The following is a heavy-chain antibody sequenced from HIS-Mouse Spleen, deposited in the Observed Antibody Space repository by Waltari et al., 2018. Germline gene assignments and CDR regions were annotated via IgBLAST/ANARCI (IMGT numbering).Heavy chain of an antibody. CDR3: AKASFYSSGWFDP. CDR1: GFTFSNAW. D-gene: IGHD6-19*01. Sequence: VQLVESGGGLVKPGGSLRLSCAASGFTFSNAWMSWVRQAPGKGLEWVAVISYDGSNKYYADSVKGRFTISRDNSKNTLYLQMNSLRAEDTAVYYCAKASFYSSGWFDPWGQGTLVTVSS. V-gene: IGHV3-30*18. CDR2: ISYDGSNK. J-gene: IGHJ5*02.